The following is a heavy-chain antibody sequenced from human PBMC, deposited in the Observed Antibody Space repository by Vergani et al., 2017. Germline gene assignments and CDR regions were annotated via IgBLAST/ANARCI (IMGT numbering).Heavy chain of an antibody. D-gene: IGHD1-1*01. CDR1: GFTFSSYS. CDR2: ISSSSSYI. CDR3: ASNEEGTRHAPQY. Sequence: EVQLVESGGGLVKPGGSLRLSCAASGFTFSSYSMNWVRQAPGKGLEWVSSISSSSSYIYYADSVKGRFTISRDNAKNSPYLQMNSLRAEDTAVYYCASNEEGTRHAPQYWGQGTLVTVSS. V-gene: IGHV3-21*01. J-gene: IGHJ4*02.